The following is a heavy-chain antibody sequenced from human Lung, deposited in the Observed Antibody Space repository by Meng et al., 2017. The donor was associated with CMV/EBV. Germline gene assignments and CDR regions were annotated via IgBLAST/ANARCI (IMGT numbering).Heavy chain of an antibody. CDR3: AREMNVYYDFWSGYYPRPDYYYYGMDV. Sequence: ASVXVSXKASGYTFTGYYMHWVRQAPGQGLEWMGWINPNSGGTNYAQKFQGRVTMTRDTSISTAYMELSRLRSDDTAVYYCAREMNVYYDFWSGYYPRPDYYYYGMDVWGQGXTVTVSS. J-gene: IGHJ6*02. V-gene: IGHV1-2*02. D-gene: IGHD3-3*01. CDR1: GYTFTGYY. CDR2: INPNSGGT.